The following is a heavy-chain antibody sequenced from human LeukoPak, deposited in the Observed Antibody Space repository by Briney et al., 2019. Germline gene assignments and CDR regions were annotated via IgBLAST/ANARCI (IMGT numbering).Heavy chain of an antibody. D-gene: IGHD6-13*01. CDR3: ARQSSSWYNWFDP. Sequence: SETLSLTCTVSGGSISSYYWSWIRQPPGKGLEWIAYISDIGSINYNPSLKSRVTISLDTSKNQFSLKLSSVTAADTAVYYCARQSSSWYNWFDPWGQGTLVTVSS. J-gene: IGHJ5*02. CDR1: GGSISSYY. CDR2: ISDIGSI. V-gene: IGHV4-59*08.